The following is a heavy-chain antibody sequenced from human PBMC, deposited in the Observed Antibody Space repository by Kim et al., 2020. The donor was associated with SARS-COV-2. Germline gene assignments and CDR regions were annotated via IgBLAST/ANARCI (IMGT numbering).Heavy chain of an antibody. CDR2: INHSGST. V-gene: IGHV4-34*01. J-gene: IGHJ4*02. CDR3: ARAPGYSYGRYFDY. CDR1: GGSFSGYY. Sequence: SETLSLTCAVYGGSFSGYYWSWIRQPPGKGLEWIGEINHSGSTNYNPSLKSRVTISVDTSKNQFSLKLSSVTAADTAVYYCARAPGYSYGRYFDYWGQGTLVTVSS. D-gene: IGHD5-18*01.